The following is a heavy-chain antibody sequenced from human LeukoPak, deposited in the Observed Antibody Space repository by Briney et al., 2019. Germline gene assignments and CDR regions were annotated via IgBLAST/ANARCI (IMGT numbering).Heavy chain of an antibody. J-gene: IGHJ6*02. Sequence: PGGSLRLSCAASGFTFSSYAMHWVRQAPGKGLEWVAVISYDGSNKYYADSVKGRFTISRDNSKNTLYLQMNSLRAEDTAVYYCARDDYVENYYYYGMDVWGQGTTVTVSS. V-gene: IGHV3-30-3*01. CDR3: ARDDYVENYYYYGMDV. D-gene: IGHD4-17*01. CDR2: ISYDGSNK. CDR1: GFTFSSYA.